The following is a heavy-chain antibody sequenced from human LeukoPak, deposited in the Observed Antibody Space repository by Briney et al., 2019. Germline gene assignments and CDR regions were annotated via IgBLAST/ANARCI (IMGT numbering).Heavy chain of an antibody. V-gene: IGHV1-46*01. CDR3: ARDVTGTTFYYYMDV. CDR2: INPSGGST. CDR1: GYTFTGYY. D-gene: IGHD1-20*01. J-gene: IGHJ6*03. Sequence: GASVKVSCKASGYTFTGYYVHWVRQAPGQGLEWMGIINPSGGSTSYAQKFQGRVTMTRDTSTSTVYMELSSLRSEDTAVYYCARDVTGTTFYYYMDVWGKGTTVTVSS.